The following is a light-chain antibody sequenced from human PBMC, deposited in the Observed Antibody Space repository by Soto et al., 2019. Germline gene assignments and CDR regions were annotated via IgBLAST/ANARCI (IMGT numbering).Light chain of an antibody. CDR1: QSINKY. V-gene: IGKV3-11*01. J-gene: IGKJ4*01. CDR3: QQRSNWRGT. Sequence: EIVLTQSPATLSFPPGERATLSCRASQSINKYLAWYQQKPGQAPRLLIYDASNRATGIPARFSGSGSGTDFTLTITSLEPEDFAVYYCQQRSNWRGTFGGGTKVEI. CDR2: DAS.